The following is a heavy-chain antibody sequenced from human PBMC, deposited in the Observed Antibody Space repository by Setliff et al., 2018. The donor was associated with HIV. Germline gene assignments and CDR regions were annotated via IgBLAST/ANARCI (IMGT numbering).Heavy chain of an antibody. CDR1: GFTFSTYW. D-gene: IGHD6-13*01. CDR2: IKSDGSST. J-gene: IGHJ4*02. Sequence: GGSLRLSCAASGFTFSTYWMHWVRQAPGKGLVWVSRIKSDGSSTSYADSVKGRFTISRDNAKNTLYLQMNSLTVEDTAIYYCARDLGAAGTPQDYFDSWGQGTLVTVSS. V-gene: IGHV3-74*01. CDR3: ARDLGAAGTPQDYFDS.